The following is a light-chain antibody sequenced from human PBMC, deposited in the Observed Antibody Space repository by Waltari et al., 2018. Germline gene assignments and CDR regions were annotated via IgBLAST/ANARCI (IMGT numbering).Light chain of an antibody. CDR2: RNN. Sequence: QSVLTQPPSASGTPGQRVTISCSGSRSNVGNHYVYWYQQLPGTAPKLLIYRNNQRPAGVPDRSSGSKSGTSASLAISGLRSEDEADYYCAAWDDSLSGRVFGGGTKVTVL. CDR3: AAWDDSLSGRV. J-gene: IGLJ3*02. CDR1: RSNVGNHY. V-gene: IGLV1-47*01.